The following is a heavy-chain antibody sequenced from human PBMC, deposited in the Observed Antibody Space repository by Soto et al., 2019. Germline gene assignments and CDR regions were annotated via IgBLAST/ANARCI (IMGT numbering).Heavy chain of an antibody. J-gene: IGHJ4*02. D-gene: IGHD4-17*01. CDR3: ARVWGYGGNSRFDY. CDR1: GGSISSGGYY. V-gene: IGHV4-31*03. CDR2: IYYSGST. Sequence: QVQLQESGPGLVKPSQTLSLTCTVSGGSISSGGYYWSWVRQHPGEGLDLIGYIYYSGSTYYNPSLKSRVIISLDTSKTQYSLKLSSVTAADTAVYYCARVWGYGGNSRFDYWGEGTLVIDSS.